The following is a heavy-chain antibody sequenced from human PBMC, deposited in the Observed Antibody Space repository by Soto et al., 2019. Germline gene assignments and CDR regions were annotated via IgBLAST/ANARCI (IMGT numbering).Heavy chain of an antibody. V-gene: IGHV1-8*01. J-gene: IGHJ5*02. CDR2: MNPNSGNT. D-gene: IGHD3-10*01. Sequence: QVQLVQSGAEVKKPGASVKVSCKASGYTFTSYDINWVRQATGQGLEWMGWMNPNSGNTGYAQKFPGSGTMTSNTSISTGYMELSSLRSEGTAVYYCARVTYGSGSPSWFDPWGQGTLVTVSS. CDR1: GYTFTSYD. CDR3: ARVTYGSGSPSWFDP.